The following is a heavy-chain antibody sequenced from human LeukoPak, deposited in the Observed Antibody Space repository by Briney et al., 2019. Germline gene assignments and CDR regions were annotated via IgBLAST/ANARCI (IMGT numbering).Heavy chain of an antibody. CDR3: ARSYYYDSSGYDAFDI. D-gene: IGHD3-22*01. CDR1: GFTFSSYA. Sequence: GGSLRLSCAASGFTFSSYATHWVRQAPGKGLEWVAVISYDGSNKYYADSVKGRFTISRDNSKNTLYLQMNSLRAEDTAVYYCARSYYYDSSGYDAFDIWGQGTMVTVSS. V-gene: IGHV3-30*04. CDR2: ISYDGSNK. J-gene: IGHJ3*02.